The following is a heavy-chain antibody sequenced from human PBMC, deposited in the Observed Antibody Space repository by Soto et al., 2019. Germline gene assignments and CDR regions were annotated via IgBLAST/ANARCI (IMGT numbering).Heavy chain of an antibody. CDR2: ISASGGST. J-gene: IGHJ4*02. CDR1: GFTFSTYA. Sequence: ELQLLESGGGLVQPGGSLRLSCVASGFTFSTYAMSWVRQAPGKGLEWVSSISASGGSTYYADSVKGRFTISRDNSKNTLYLQMNSLRAEDTAVYYCAKPPSRLRTETYYFDYWGQGTLVTVSS. V-gene: IGHV3-23*01. D-gene: IGHD6-25*01. CDR3: AKPPSRLRTETYYFDY.